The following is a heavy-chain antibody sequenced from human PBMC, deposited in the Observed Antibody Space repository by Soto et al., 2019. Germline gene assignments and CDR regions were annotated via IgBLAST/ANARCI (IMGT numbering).Heavy chain of an antibody. D-gene: IGHD6-25*01. CDR3: ARLDRGSLDY. Sequence: PGGSLRLACAASGFTLSSHSMNWVRQAPGKGLEWVSSISSSSSYIYYADSVKGRFTISRDNAKNLVYLQMNSLRAEDTAVYYCARLDRGSLDYWGRGTLVTVSS. V-gene: IGHV3-21*01. J-gene: IGHJ4*02. CDR1: GFTLSSHS. CDR2: ISSSSSYI.